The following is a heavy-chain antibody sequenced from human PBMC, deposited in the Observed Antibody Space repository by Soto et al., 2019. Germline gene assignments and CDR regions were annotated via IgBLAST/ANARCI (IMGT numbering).Heavy chain of an antibody. CDR1: GYTFTSYG. D-gene: IGHD1-1*01. CDR3: ARGRYGDY. CDR2: ISARNGDT. Sequence: QVHLVQSGAEVKKPGASVKVSCKGSGYTFTSYGITWVRQAPGQGLEWMGWISARNGDTDYAQKLQGRVTVTRDTSTSPAYLALRSLRSDDTAVYSCARGRYGDYWGQGALVTVSS. V-gene: IGHV1-18*01. J-gene: IGHJ4*02.